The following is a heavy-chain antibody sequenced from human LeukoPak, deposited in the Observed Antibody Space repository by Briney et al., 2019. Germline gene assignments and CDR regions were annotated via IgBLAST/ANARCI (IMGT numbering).Heavy chain of an antibody. CDR2: ISSSSSTI. CDR3: ARDSSSWYGGY. Sequence: GGSLRLSCAASGFTFSSYSMYWVRQAPGKGLEWVSYISSSSSTIYYADSVKGRFTISRDNAKNSLYLQMNSLRAEDTAVYYCARDSSSWYGGYWGQGTLVTVSS. J-gene: IGHJ4*02. CDR1: GFTFSSYS. V-gene: IGHV3-48*01. D-gene: IGHD6-13*01.